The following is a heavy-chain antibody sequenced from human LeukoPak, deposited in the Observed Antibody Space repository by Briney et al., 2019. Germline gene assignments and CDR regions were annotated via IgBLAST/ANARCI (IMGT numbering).Heavy chain of an antibody. CDR3: ARARGSSGWFDY. CDR1: GGSISSFY. V-gene: IGHV4-59*01. D-gene: IGHD6-19*01. J-gene: IGHJ4*02. CDR2: MFYSGST. Sequence: SETLSLTCTVSGGSISSFYWNWIRQPPGKRLEWIGYMFYSGSTNYNPSLKSRITISVDTSQNQFSLKLSSVTAADTAVYYCARARGSSGWFDYWGQGTLVTVSS.